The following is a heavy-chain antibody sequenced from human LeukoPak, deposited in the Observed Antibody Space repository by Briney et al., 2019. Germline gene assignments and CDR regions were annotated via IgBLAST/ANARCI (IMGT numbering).Heavy chain of an antibody. Sequence: GGSLRLSCAASEFTFSSYAMAWVRQAPGKGLEWVSGINAGGGGRYYADSVKGRFTVSRDNSKNTLYLQMNSLRAEDTAVYYCAKDRQSLYYYYGLDVWGQGTTVTVSS. V-gene: IGHV3-23*01. CDR3: AKDRQSLYYYYGLDV. CDR1: EFTFSSYA. CDR2: INAGGGGR. J-gene: IGHJ6*02.